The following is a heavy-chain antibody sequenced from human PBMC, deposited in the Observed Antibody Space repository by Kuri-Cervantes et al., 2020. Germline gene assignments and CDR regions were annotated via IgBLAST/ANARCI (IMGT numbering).Heavy chain of an antibody. Sequence: ASVKVSCKASGYTFTSYAMHRVRQAPGQRLEWMGWINAGNGNTKYSQKFQGRVTITRDTSASTAYMELSSLRSEDTAVYYCARATTAIVWRPFDYWGQGTLVTVSS. D-gene: IGHD5-18*01. CDR3: ARATTAIVWRPFDY. J-gene: IGHJ4*02. CDR2: INAGNGNT. CDR1: GYTFTSYA. V-gene: IGHV1-3*01.